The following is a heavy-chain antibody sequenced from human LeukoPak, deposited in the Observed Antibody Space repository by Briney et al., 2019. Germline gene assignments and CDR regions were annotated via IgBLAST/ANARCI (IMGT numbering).Heavy chain of an antibody. D-gene: IGHD3-16*01. CDR2: IYHSGYT. V-gene: IGHV4-38-2*02. CDR1: GYSISSGYN. J-gene: IGHJ6*03. CDR3: ARVKDPGGYYYYYYMDV. Sequence: SETLSLTCSVSGYSISSGYNWGWIRQPPGKGLEWIGSIYHSGYTYYNPSLKSRVTISVDTSKNQFSLKLSSVTAADTAMYYCARVKDPGGYYYYYYMDVWGKGTTVTVSS.